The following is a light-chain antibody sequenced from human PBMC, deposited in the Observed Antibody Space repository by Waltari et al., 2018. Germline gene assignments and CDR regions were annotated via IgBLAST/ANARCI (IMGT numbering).Light chain of an antibody. CDR3: QQYNNWPPLT. CDR1: HGISTN. CDR2: TAS. J-gene: IGKJ4*01. Sequence: EVVMTQYPATLSVSHGGGAPLYCRASHGISTNLSWYHQKPGQAPRLLIYTASTRAAGVPARFSGSGSGTEFTLTISSLQSEDSAVYYCQQYNNWPPLTFGGGTKVEI. V-gene: IGKV3-15*01.